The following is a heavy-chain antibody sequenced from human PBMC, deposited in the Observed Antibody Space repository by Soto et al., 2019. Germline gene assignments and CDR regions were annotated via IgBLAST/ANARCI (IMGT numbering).Heavy chain of an antibody. V-gene: IGHV4-34*01. J-gene: IGHJ3*02. CDR2: INHSGST. D-gene: IGHD2-2*01. Sequence: SETLSLTCAVYGGSFSGYYWSWIRQPPGKGLEWIGEINHSGSTNYNPSLKSRVTISVDTSKNQFSLKLSSVTAADTAVYYCARVRKYQLLSNYRNWAFDIWGQGKMVTVSS. CDR1: GGSFSGYY. CDR3: ARVRKYQLLSNYRNWAFDI.